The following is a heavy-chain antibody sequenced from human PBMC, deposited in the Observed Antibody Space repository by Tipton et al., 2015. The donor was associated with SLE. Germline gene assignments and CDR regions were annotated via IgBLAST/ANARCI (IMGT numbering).Heavy chain of an antibody. Sequence: QVQLVQSGAEVKKPGASVKVSCKASGYTFTSYYMHWVRQAPGQGLEWMGIINPSGGSTSYAQKFQGRVTMTMDTSTSTVYMELSSLRSEDTAVYYCAIITIFGVVIMDYWGQGTLVTVSS. CDR1: GYTFTSYY. J-gene: IGHJ4*02. CDR2: INPSGGST. D-gene: IGHD3-3*01. CDR3: AIITIFGVVIMDY. V-gene: IGHV1-46*03.